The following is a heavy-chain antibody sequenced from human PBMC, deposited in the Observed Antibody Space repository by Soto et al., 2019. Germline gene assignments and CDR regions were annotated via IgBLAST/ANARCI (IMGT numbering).Heavy chain of an antibody. Sequence: EVQLVESGGGLVQPGGSLRLSCAASGFTFVSNWMSWVRQAPGKGLEWVANIKQDGSEKYYVDSVKGRFTISRDNAKNSLYLQMNSLRAEDTAVYYCASDLAARPHYWGQGTLVTVSS. CDR3: ASDLAARPHY. CDR1: GFTFVSNW. D-gene: IGHD6-6*01. J-gene: IGHJ4*02. CDR2: IKQDGSEK. V-gene: IGHV3-7*03.